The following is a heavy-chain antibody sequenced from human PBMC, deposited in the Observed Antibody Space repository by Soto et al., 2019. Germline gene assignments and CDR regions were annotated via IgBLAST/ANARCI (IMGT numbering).Heavy chain of an antibody. V-gene: IGHV1-69*13. J-gene: IGHJ6*02. CDR3: ASPPGWTNPLNDYYYYGMDV. Sequence: GASVKVYCKASGYTFTTYGISWVRQAPGQGLEWMGGIIPIFGTANYAQKFQGRVTITADESTSTAYMELSSLRSEDTAVYYCASPPGWTNPLNDYYYYGMDVWGQGTTVTVSS. CDR2: IIPIFGTA. CDR1: GYTFTTYG. D-gene: IGHD3-3*01.